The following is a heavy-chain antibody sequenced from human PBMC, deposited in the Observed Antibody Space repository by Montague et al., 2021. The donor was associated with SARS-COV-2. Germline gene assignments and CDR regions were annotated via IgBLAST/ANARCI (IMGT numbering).Heavy chain of an antibody. CDR3: ARFVKTGTTSAFDR. J-gene: IGHJ1*01. CDR2: VRDTGTT. V-gene: IGHV4-59*01. D-gene: IGHD3-3*02. Sequence: SETLSLTCGVFGASIRGNPWSWLRKPPGKGLEWIGDVRDTGTTNYNPSVRSRANIFVDTSKAQFSLTFASVNAADPAVYYCARFVKTGTTSAFDRWGQGTLVTVSS. CDR1: GASIRGNP.